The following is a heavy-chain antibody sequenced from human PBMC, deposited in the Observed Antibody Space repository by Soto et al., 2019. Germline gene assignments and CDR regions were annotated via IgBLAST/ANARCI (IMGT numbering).Heavy chain of an antibody. D-gene: IGHD2-15*01. Sequence: NPSETLSLTCAVYGGSFSGYYWSWIRQPPGKGLEWIGEINHSGSTNYNPSLKSRVTISVDTSKNQFSLKLSSVTAADTAVYYCARGSSISWYNWFDPWGQGTLVTVSS. J-gene: IGHJ5*02. CDR1: GGSFSGYY. V-gene: IGHV4-34*01. CDR3: ARGSSISWYNWFDP. CDR2: INHSGST.